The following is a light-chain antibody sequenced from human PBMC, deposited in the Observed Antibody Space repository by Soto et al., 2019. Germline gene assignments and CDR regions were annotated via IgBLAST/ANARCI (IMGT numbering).Light chain of an antibody. J-gene: IGLJ2*01. CDR2: EGS. V-gene: IGLV2-23*01. Sequence: QSVLTQPASASGSPGQSITISCTGTSSDVGSYNLVSWYQQHPGKAPKLMIYEGSKRPSGVSNRFSGSKSGNTASLTISGLQAEDEADYYCCSYAGSMVFGGGTKVTVL. CDR1: SSDVGSYNL. CDR3: CSYAGSMV.